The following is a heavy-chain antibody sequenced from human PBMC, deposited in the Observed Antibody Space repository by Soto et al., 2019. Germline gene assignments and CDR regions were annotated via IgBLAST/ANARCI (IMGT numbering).Heavy chain of an antibody. V-gene: IGHV3-11*01. J-gene: IGHJ6*02. Sequence: PGGSLRLSCAASGITFSDYYMSWIRQAPGKGQEWVSYIRRSGRTIYYADSVKGRFTISRDEPKNTLYLDMNSLRVEDKAFYQCGKVAPWAVGPLAMDVWGQGTTVTVSS. CDR2: IRRSGRTI. CDR3: GKVAPWAVGPLAMDV. CDR1: GITFSDYY. D-gene: IGHD2-2*01.